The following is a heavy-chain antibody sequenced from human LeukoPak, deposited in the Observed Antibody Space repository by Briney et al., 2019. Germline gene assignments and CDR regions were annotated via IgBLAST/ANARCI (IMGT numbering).Heavy chain of an antibody. CDR2: IYTSGST. CDR1: GSSISSYY. CDR3: ARSQSLRYFDWPFDY. V-gene: IGHV4-4*07. J-gene: IGHJ4*02. Sequence: SETLSLTCTVSGSSISSYYWSWIRQPAGKGLEWIGRIYTSGSTNYNPSLKSRVTMSVDTSKNQFSLKLSSVTAADTAVYYCARSQSLRYFDWPFDYWGQGTLVTVSS. D-gene: IGHD3-9*01.